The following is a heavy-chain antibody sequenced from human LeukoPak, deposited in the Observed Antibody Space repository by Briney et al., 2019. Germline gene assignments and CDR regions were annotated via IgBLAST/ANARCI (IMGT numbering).Heavy chain of an antibody. V-gene: IGHV3-23*01. D-gene: IGHD5-18*01. CDR3: AKQQGALIQQWYFDY. Sequence: PGGSLRLSCAASGFKFRDYAMSWVRQAPGKGLEWVSTVEKTGGRAYYADSVKRRFTVSRDNSKNTLYLQMNSLRAEDTALYYCAKQQGALIQQWYFDYWGQGTLVTVSS. CDR2: VEKTGGRA. CDR1: GFKFRDYA. J-gene: IGHJ4*02.